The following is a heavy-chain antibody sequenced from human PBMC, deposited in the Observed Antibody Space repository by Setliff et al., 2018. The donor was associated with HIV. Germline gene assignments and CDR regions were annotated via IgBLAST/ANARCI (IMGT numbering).Heavy chain of an antibody. Sequence: SETLSLTCTVSGDSITTGSYYWSWVRQPAGRGLEWIGRIYTSGSTNYNPSLKSRVTMSVDTSKNQFSLNLTSVTAADTAVYYCARGRFVGFDYWGQGTLVTVS. D-gene: IGHD3-16*02. CDR3: ARGRFVGFDY. CDR2: IYTSGST. V-gene: IGHV4-61*02. J-gene: IGHJ4*02. CDR1: GDSITTGSYY.